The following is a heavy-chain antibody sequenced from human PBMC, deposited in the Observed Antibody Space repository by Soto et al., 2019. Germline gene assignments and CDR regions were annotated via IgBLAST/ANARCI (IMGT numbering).Heavy chain of an antibody. Sequence: QVQLVQSGAEVKKPGSSVKVSCKASGGTFSSYAISWVRQAPGQGLEWMGGIIPIFGTANYAQKFQGRVTITADESTNTAYMELSRLRSEDKAVYYCERSVPNSGSDLLDYYYYGMDVWGQGTTVTVSS. CDR2: IIPIFGTA. D-gene: IGHD1-26*01. CDR1: GGTFSSYA. V-gene: IGHV1-69*01. J-gene: IGHJ6*02. CDR3: ERSVPNSGSDLLDYYYYGMDV.